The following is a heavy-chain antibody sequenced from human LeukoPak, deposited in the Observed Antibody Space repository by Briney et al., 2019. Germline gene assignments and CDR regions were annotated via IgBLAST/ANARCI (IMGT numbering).Heavy chain of an antibody. D-gene: IGHD4-17*01. J-gene: IGHJ4*02. CDR1: GFTFSSYA. CDR3: AKDQGDYGDYQNDY. V-gene: IGHV3-23*01. Sequence: PGGSLRLSCAASGFTFSSYAMSWVRQAPGEGLEWVSAITGSGGSTYYADSVKGRFTISRDNSKNTLYLQMNSLGAEDTAVYYCAKDQGDYGDYQNDYWGQGTLVTVSS. CDR2: ITGSGGST.